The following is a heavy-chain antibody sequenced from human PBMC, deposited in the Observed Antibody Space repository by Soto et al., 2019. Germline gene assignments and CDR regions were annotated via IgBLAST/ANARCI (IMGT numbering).Heavy chain of an antibody. Sequence: QPQLQESGPGLVKPSETLSLTCTVSGGSISRDDFYWGWVRQPPGKGLEWIGSIYYSGNTYYNPSLKSRVTISVHPSKTQFSLKLNSVPATDTAIYYCPRQRRFLMRIALDPWGQGTLVTVSS. CDR2: IYYSGNT. D-gene: IGHD3-3*01. CDR3: PRQRRFLMRIALDP. V-gene: IGHV4-39*01. J-gene: IGHJ5*02. CDR1: GGSISRDDFY.